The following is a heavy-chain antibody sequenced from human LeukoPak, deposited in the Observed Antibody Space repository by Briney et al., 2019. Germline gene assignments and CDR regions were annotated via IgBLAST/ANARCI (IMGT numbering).Heavy chain of an antibody. CDR1: GGSISSGGYS. CDR3: ARGLGRTRLHYDSSGYFDY. D-gene: IGHD3-22*01. CDR2: IYHSGST. J-gene: IGHJ4*02. V-gene: IGHV4-30-2*01. Sequence: SETLSLTCAVSGGSISSGGYSWSWIRQPPGKGLEWIGYIYHSGSTNYNPSLKSRVTISVDTSRNQFSLKLSSVTAADTAVYYCARGLGRTRLHYDSSGYFDYWGQGTLVTVSS.